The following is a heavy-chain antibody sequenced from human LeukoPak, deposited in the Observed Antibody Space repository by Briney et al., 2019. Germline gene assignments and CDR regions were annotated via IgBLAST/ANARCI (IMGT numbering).Heavy chain of an antibody. J-gene: IGHJ4*02. V-gene: IGHV3-30*04. D-gene: IGHD3-10*01. CDR3: ARNPERFGELLPGY. CDR1: GFTFSSYA. Sequence: GGSLRLSCAASGFTFSSYAMHWVRQAPGKGLEWVAVISYDGSNKYYADSVKGRFTISRDNSKNTLYLQMNSLRAEDTAVYYCARNPERFGELLPGYWGQGTLITVSS. CDR2: ISYDGSNK.